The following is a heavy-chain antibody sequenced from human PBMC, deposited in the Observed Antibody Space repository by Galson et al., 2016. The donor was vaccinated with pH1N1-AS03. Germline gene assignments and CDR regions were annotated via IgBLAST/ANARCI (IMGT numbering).Heavy chain of an antibody. CDR1: GFTVSSNY. V-gene: IGHV3-53*01. D-gene: IGHD3-3*01. CDR3: TAGHYTNF. J-gene: IGHJ4*01. Sequence: SLRLSCAASGFTVSSNYMSWVRQAPGKGLEWVSVIYASGRTYHADSVKGRFTISRDNSKNTLFLQMDSLRAEDTALYCCTAGHYTNFWGQGTLVTASS. CDR2: IYASGRT.